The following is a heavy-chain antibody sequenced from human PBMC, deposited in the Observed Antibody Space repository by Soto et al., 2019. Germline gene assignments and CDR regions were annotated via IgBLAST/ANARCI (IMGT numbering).Heavy chain of an antibody. CDR3: TDYDFGGGNYYYYGMDV. CDR2: IKSKTDGGTT. V-gene: IGHV3-15*07. D-gene: IGHD3-16*01. Sequence: GGSLRLSCAASGFTFSNAWMNWVRQAPGKGLEWAGRIKSKTDGGTTDYAAPVKGRFTISRDDSKNTLYLQMNSLKTEDTAVYYCTDYDFGGGNYYYYGMDVWGQGTTVTVSS. CDR1: GFTFSNAW. J-gene: IGHJ6*02.